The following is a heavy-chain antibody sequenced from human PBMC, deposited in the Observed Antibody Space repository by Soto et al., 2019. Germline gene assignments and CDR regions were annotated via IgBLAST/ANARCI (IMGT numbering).Heavy chain of an antibody. CDR3: ARTFYDILSGYYSSPAFDI. D-gene: IGHD3-9*01. Sequence: SETLSLTCSVSGDSISTYHWSWIRQPPGKGLEWIGYIYDSGSTDYNPSLKGRVTISEDTSRNQLSLKLSSVTAADTAVYYCARTFYDILSGYYSSPAFDIWGQGTMVTVSS. CDR1: GDSISTYH. J-gene: IGHJ3*02. V-gene: IGHV4-59*01. CDR2: IYDSGST.